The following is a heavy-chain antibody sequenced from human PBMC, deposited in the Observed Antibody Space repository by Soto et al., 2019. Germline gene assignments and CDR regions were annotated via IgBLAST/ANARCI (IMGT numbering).Heavy chain of an antibody. Sequence: QITLKESGPTLVKPTQTLTLTCTFSGFSLSTSGVGVGWIRQPPGKALEWLALIYWNDDKRYSPSLKSRLTITKDTSKNPVVLTMTNMDPVDTATYFCAHSVDGGATFDYWGQGTLVTVSS. J-gene: IGHJ4*02. CDR2: IYWNDDK. CDR3: AHSVDGGATFDY. D-gene: IGHD3-16*01. CDR1: GFSLSTSGVG. V-gene: IGHV2-5*01.